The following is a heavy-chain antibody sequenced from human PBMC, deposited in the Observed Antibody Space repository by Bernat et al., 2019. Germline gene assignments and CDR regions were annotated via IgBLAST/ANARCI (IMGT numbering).Heavy chain of an antibody. J-gene: IGHJ4*02. D-gene: IGHD3-10*01. CDR3: AKGFRPMYYYGSGQDFDY. CDR1: GFTFSSYA. Sequence: EVQLLESGGGLVQPGGSLRLSCAASGFTFSSYAMSWVRQAPGKGLEWVSAISGSGGSTYYADSVKGRFTISRDNSKNTLYLQMNSLRAEDTAVYYCAKGFRPMYYYGSGQDFDYWGQGTLVTVSS. CDR2: ISGSGGST. V-gene: IGHV3-23*01.